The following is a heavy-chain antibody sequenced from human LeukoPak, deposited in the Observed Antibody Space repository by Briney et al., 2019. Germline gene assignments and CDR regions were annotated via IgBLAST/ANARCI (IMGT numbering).Heavy chain of an antibody. Sequence: PGGSLRLSCAASGFTFSSFSMNWVRQAPGKGLEWVSSITSKSRYIYYADSVKGRFTISRDNARNSLYLQLNSLRAEDTAVYCCARDPYGNQNGFDYWGQGTLVTVSS. CDR2: ITSKSRYI. J-gene: IGHJ4*02. D-gene: IGHD1-1*01. CDR3: ARDPYGNQNGFDY. V-gene: IGHV3-21*01. CDR1: GFTFSSFS.